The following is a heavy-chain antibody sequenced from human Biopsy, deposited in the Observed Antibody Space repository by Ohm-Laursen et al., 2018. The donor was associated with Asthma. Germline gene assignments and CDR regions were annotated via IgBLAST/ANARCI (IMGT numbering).Heavy chain of an antibody. J-gene: IGHJ4*02. D-gene: IGHD2-2*01. CDR3: ARHDHRWDTYADY. V-gene: IGHV4-39*01. CDR2: MYYGETT. Sequence: SQTLSLTWTVSGASITSSAYYWGWIRQPPGKGLEWIGSMYYGETTYYSPSLKSRLTISVDTSKNQFSLILSSVTAADTAVYYCARHDHRWDTYADYWGQGTLVTVSS. CDR1: GASITSSAYY.